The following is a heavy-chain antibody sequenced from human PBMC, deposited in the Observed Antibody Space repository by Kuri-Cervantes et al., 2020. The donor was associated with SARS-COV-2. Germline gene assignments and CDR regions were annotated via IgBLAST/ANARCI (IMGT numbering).Heavy chain of an antibody. Sequence: ESLKISCAVYGGSFSGYYWSWIRQPPGKGLEWIGEINHSGSTNYNPSLKSRVTISVDTSKNQFSLKLSSVTAADTAVYYCASGYITGTTVAYDPWGQGTLVTVSS. CDR1: GGSFSGYY. D-gene: IGHD1-7*01. CDR3: ASGYITGTTVAYDP. V-gene: IGHV4-34*01. J-gene: IGHJ5*02. CDR2: INHSGST.